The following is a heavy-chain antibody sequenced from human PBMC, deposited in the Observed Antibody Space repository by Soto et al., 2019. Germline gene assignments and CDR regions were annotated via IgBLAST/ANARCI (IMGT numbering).Heavy chain of an antibody. Sequence: QITLKESGPTVVNPTETLTLTCTFSGFSLTTSGVGVGWVRQSPGKAPEWLALIYWDDDKRYSTSLKSRLTITKDTSKNLVVLTMANVDPADAATYSCAHRLLRTVFRLVTTTAIYFDFWGQGTPVVVSS. D-gene: IGHD3-3*01. V-gene: IGHV2-5*02. J-gene: IGHJ4*02. CDR1: GFSLTTSGVG. CDR2: IYWDDDK. CDR3: AHRLLRTVFRLVTTTAIYFDF.